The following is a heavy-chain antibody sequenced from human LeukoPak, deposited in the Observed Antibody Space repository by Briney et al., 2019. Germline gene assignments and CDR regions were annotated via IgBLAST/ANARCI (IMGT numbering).Heavy chain of an antibody. CDR3: ATSGFVGWVYYYMDV. V-gene: IGHV1-2*06. CDR1: GYTFIDYC. D-gene: IGHD2-21*01. CDR2: INPNRGDT. Sequence: GASVKVSCKASGYTFIDYCLHWLRQAPGQGLEWMGRINPNRGDTKPAQKFQGRVTMTRDTSISVAYMELSRLRSDDTAVYYCATSGFVGWVYYYMDVWGKGTTVAVSS. J-gene: IGHJ6*03.